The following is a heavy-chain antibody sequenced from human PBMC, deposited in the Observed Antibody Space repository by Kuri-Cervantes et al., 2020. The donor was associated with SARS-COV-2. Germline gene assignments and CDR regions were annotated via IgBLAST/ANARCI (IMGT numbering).Heavy chain of an antibody. CDR3: AGGYYDFWSGYYSGMDV. CDR1: GFTVSTNY. V-gene: IGHV3-66*01. CDR2: IYSGGDT. Sequence: GGSLRLSCVVSGFTVSTNYMSWVRQPPGKGLEWVSVIYSGGDTYHADSVKGRFTVSRDNAKNSLYLQMNSLRAEDTAVYYCAGGYYDFWSGYYSGMDVWGQGTTVTVSS. D-gene: IGHD3-3*01. J-gene: IGHJ6*02.